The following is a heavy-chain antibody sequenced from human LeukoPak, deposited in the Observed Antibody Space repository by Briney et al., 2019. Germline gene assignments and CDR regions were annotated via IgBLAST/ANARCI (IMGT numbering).Heavy chain of an antibody. J-gene: IGHJ4*02. Sequence: SETLSLTCTVSGDSVSSGGHYWVWVRQPSGKGLEWLGAISYSANSYYSPSHKSRVTISIDMSKNQFSLRLSSVTAADTAFYYCARQCSSISCPIDYWGQGNLVTVSS. CDR2: ISYSANS. V-gene: IGHV4-39*01. CDR1: GDSVSSGGHY. CDR3: ARQCSSISCPIDY. D-gene: IGHD2-2*01.